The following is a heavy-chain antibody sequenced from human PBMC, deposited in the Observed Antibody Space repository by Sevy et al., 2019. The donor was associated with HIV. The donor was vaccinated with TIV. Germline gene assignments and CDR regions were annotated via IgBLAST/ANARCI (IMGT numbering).Heavy chain of an antibody. V-gene: IGHV4-39*01. Sequence: SETLSLTCTVSGGSISSSSYYWGWIRQPPGKGLVWIGSIYYSGSTYYNPSLKSRVTISVDTSKNQFSLKLSSVTAADTAVYYCASLLWFGELSPNYNWFDPWGQGTLVTVSS. CDR2: IYYSGST. J-gene: IGHJ5*02. CDR3: ASLLWFGELSPNYNWFDP. CDR1: GGSISSSSYY. D-gene: IGHD3-10*01.